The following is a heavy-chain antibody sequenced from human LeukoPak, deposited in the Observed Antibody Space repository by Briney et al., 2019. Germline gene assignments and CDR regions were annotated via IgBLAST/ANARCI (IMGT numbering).Heavy chain of an antibody. D-gene: IGHD6-19*01. V-gene: IGHV3-64*04. CDR2: ISSNGGST. CDR1: GFTLSSYV. CDR3: ASLLVAGVASVDY. J-gene: IGHJ4*02. Sequence: PGGSLRLSCSASGFTLSSYVMYWVRQAPGKGLEYVSAISSNGGSTYYADSVKGRFTISRDNSKNTLYLQMNSLRAEDTAVYYCASLLVAGVASVDYWGQGTLVTVSS.